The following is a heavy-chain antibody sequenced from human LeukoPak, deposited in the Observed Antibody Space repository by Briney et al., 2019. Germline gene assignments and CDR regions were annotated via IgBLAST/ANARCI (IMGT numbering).Heavy chain of an antibody. Sequence: PGGSLRLSCAASGFTFSNYGMNWVRQAPGKGLEWVSAISGSGGGTYYADSVKGRFTISRDNSKNTLFLQMNSLRAEDTAVYYCAKLSLSGRSQSADYWGQGTLVTVSS. CDR2: ISGSGGGT. J-gene: IGHJ4*02. CDR3: AKLSLSGRSQSADY. V-gene: IGHV3-23*01. D-gene: IGHD3-10*01. CDR1: GFTFSNYG.